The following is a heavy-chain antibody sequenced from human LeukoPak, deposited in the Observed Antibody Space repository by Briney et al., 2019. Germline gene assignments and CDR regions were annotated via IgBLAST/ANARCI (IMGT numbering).Heavy chain of an antibody. Sequence: GGSLRLSCAASGFTVSSNYMSWVRQAPGKGLEWVSVIYSGGSTYYADSVKGRFTISRDNSKNTLYLQMNSLRAEDTAVYYCARTGKYCSGGSCYRSFDYWGQGTLVTVSS. CDR2: IYSGGST. CDR3: ARTGKYCSGGSCYRSFDY. CDR1: GFTVSSNY. V-gene: IGHV3-53*01. J-gene: IGHJ4*02. D-gene: IGHD2-15*01.